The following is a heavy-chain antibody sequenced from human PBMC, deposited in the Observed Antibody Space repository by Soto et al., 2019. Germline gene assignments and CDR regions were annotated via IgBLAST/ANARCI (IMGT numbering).Heavy chain of an antibody. D-gene: IGHD6-13*01. CDR1: GGSISSSSDY. V-gene: IGHV4-39*01. CDR3: ARHMESSSCYYYYYGMDV. CDR2: IYYSGST. J-gene: IGHJ6*02. Sequence: SETLSLTCSVSGGSISSSSDYWGWIRQPPGKGLEWIGSIYYSGSTYYNPSLKSRVTISVDTSKNQFSLKLSSVTAADTAVYYCARHMESSSCYYYYYGMDVWGQGTTVTVSS.